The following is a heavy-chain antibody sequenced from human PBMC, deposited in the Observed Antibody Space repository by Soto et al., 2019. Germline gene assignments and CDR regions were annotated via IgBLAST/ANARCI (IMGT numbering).Heavy chain of an antibody. Sequence: QVQLQESGPGLVKPSQTLSLTCTVSGGSISSGDYYWSWIRQPPGKGLEWIGYIYYSGCTYYNPSLKCRVTISVDTSTNQFSLKLSSVTAADTAVYYCARLVRKDGDHSFDYWGQGTLVTVSS. J-gene: IGHJ4*02. CDR2: IYYSGCT. V-gene: IGHV4-30-4*01. CDR3: ARLVRKDGDHSFDY. D-gene: IGHD4-17*01. CDR1: GGSISSGDYY.